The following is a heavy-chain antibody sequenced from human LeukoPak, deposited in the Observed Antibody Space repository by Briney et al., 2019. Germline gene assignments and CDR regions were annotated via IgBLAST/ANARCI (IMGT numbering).Heavy chain of an antibody. CDR1: EFSASNYW. J-gene: IGHJ4*02. CDR2: IKQDGSQE. CDR3: VREWAGGLAAAGTRIEASY. V-gene: IGHV3-7*01. D-gene: IGHD6-13*01. Sequence: GGSLSLSCVVSEFSASNYWMSWVRQAPGKGLEWVANIKQDGSQENYVDSVKGRFTISRDNAKNSVYLQMNGLLVADTAVYYCVREWAGGLAAAGTRIEASYWGQGTQVIVSS.